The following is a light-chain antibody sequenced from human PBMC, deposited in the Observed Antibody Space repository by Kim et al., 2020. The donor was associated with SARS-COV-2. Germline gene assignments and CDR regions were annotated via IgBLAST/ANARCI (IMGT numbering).Light chain of an antibody. CDR2: RNT. J-gene: IGLJ3*02. CDR1: SSNIGAGYD. CDR3: QSYGTGLWV. Sequence: PGQRVTISCTGSSSNIGAGYDVHWYQHLPGRAPKLLIYRNTNRPSGVPDRFSGSKSGTSASLAITGVQAEDEGDYYCQSYGTGLWVFGGGTKLTVL. V-gene: IGLV1-40*01.